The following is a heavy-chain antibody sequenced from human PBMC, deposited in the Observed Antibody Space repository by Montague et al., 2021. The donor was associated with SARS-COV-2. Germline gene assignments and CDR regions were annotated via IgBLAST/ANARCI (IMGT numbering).Heavy chain of an antibody. CDR1: GGSITSSAYY. J-gene: IGHJ4*02. CDR2: IYYSGNT. D-gene: IGHD3-3*01. V-gene: IGHV4-39*01. CDR3: ARADFWSGYLYFDY. Sequence: SETLSLTCTVSGGSITSSAYYWSWIRQSPGKGLEWIGTIYYSGNTYSNPSLKSRLTISMDTSKSQVSLKINSVTAADTAVYYCARADFWSGYLYFDYWGQGTLVTVSS.